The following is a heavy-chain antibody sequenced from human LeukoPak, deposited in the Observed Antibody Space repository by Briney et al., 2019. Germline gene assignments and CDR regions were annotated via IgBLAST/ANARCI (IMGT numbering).Heavy chain of an antibody. CDR3: ARSRNSYGSGSYYGDAFDI. D-gene: IGHD3-10*01. V-gene: IGHV3-7*05. CDR1: GFTFSSYW. Sequence: GGSLRFSCAASGFTFSSYWMTWVRQAPGKGLEWVATIKEDGSEGYYVDSVKGRFTISRDNAKKSLYLQMNSLRVEDTALYNCARSRNSYGSGSYYGDAFDIWGQGTMVTVSS. CDR2: IKEDGSEG. J-gene: IGHJ3*02.